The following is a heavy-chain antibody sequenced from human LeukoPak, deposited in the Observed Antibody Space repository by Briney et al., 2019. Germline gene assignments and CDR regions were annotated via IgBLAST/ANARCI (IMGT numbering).Heavy chain of an antibody. J-gene: IGHJ4*02. D-gene: IGHD3-3*01. CDR2: IASDGSST. CDR3: ARGVVYPAWSGPHWSDY. Sequence: PGGSLRLSCVASGFSLSGYWMYWVRQAPGKGLVWVSRIASDGSSTTYADSVKGRFTISRDNAKNSLYLQMNSLRAEDTAVYYYARGVVYPAWSGPHWSDYWGQGALVTVSS. V-gene: IGHV3-74*01. CDR1: GFSLSGYW.